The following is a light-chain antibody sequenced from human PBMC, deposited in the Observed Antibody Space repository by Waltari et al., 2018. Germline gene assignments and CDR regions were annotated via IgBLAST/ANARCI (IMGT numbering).Light chain of an antibody. CDR2: SAS. CDR3: QQYNNWPPLYT. V-gene: IGKV1-9*01. J-gene: IGKJ2*01. CDR1: EGIRTY. Sequence: DIQLTQSPAFLSASAGDRVTITCRASEGIRTYLAWYQQKPGQAPKLLIYSASILQSGVSSRFSGSGSGTEFTLTISDLQPEDFAVYYCQQYNNWPPLYTFGQGTKLDIK.